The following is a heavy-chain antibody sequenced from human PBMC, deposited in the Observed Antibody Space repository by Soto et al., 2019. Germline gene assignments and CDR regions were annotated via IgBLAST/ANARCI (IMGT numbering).Heavy chain of an antibody. CDR2: ISAYNGNT. V-gene: IGHV1-18*01. CDR1: GYTFTSYG. CDR3: ARDHLNIAPNNWFDP. J-gene: IGHJ5*02. D-gene: IGHD6-13*01. Sequence: ASVKVSCKASGYTFTSYGISWVRQAPGQGLEWMGWISAYNGNTNYAQKLQGRVTMTTDTSTSTAYMELRSLRSDDTAVYYCARDHLNIAPNNWFDPWGQGTLVTVSS.